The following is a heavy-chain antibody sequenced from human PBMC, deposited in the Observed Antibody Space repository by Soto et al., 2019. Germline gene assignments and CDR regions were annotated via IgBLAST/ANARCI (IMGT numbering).Heavy chain of an antibody. D-gene: IGHD2-15*01. J-gene: IGHJ3*02. V-gene: IGHV3-21*01. CDR3: AKENSDRAFDI. CDR1: GFTFTSYS. CDR2: ISSTSNYI. Sequence: LRLSCEASGFTFTSYSMDWVRQAPGKGLEWVSSISSTSNYIYHVDSVKGRFTISRDNAKKSLYLQMNSLRAEDTAVYYCAKENSDRAFDIWGQGTMVTVSS.